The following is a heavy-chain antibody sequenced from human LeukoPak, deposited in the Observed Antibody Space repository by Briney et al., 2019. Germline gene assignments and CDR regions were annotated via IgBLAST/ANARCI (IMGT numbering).Heavy chain of an antibody. CDR3: ARRGEDIVVVPAATRLNWFDP. J-gene: IGHJ5*02. D-gene: IGHD2-2*01. CDR2: IYYSGSA. CDR1: GGSISSSSYY. V-gene: IGHV4-39*01. Sequence: SETLSLTCTVSGGSISSSSYYWGWIRQPPGKGLEWIGSIYYSGSAYYNPSLKSRVTISVDTSKNQFSLKLSSVTAADTAVYYCARRGEDIVVVPAATRLNWFDPWGQGTLVTVSS.